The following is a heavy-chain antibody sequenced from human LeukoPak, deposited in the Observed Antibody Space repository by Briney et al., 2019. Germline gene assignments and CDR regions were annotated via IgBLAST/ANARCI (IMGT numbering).Heavy chain of an antibody. CDR2: IYYSGST. D-gene: IGHD4-17*01. V-gene: IGHV4-59*01. J-gene: IGHJ4*02. CDR1: GGSIRSYY. CDR3: ARTGSTVTMLYPFDH. Sequence: SETLSLTYTVSGGSIRSYYWSGIRQPPGKGLEWIGYIYYSGSTNYNPSLKSRVSISVDTSKNQFSLKLSSVTAADTAVYYCARTGSTVTMLYPFDHWGQGTLVTVSS.